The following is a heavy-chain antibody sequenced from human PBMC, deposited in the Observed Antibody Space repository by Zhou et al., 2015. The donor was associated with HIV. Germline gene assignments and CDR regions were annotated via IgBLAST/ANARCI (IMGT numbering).Heavy chain of an antibody. CDR1: GFAFDDYA. J-gene: IGHJ4*02. Sequence: EVQLVESGGGLVQPGRSLRLSCAASGFAFDDYAMYWVRQAPGKGLEWVSGISWNSDTIAYADSVKGRFTISRDNAKNSLYLQMNSLRAEDTAVYYCARVPVCPRCYYDSWGQGTLVTVSS. CDR3: ARVPVCPRCYYDS. CDR2: ISWNSDTI. D-gene: IGHD2-8*01. V-gene: IGHV3-9*01.